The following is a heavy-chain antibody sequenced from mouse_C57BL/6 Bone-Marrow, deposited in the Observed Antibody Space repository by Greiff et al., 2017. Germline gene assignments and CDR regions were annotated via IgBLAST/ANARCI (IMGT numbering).Heavy chain of an antibody. D-gene: IGHD1-1*02. V-gene: IGHV1-76*01. Sequence: SGAELARPGASVKLSCKASGYTFTDYYINWVKQRPGQGLEWIGRINPGSGNTKYNEKFKGKATLTAEKSSCTAYMQLSSLISEDSAVYFCARGGYYGPFAYWGQGTLVTVSA. CDR2: INPGSGNT. CDR1: GYTFTDYY. J-gene: IGHJ3*01. CDR3: ARGGYYGPFAY.